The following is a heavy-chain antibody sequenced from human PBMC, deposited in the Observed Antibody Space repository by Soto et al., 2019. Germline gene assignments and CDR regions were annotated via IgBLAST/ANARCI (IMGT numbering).Heavy chain of an antibody. CDR3: TKVRADYYDSSGPNY. V-gene: IGHV3-53*01. D-gene: IGHD3-22*01. Sequence: GGSLRLSCAASGFTVSSNYMSWVRQAPGKGLEWVSVIYSGGSTYYADSVKGRFTISRDNSKNTLYLQMNSLRAEDTAVYYCTKVRADYYDSSGPNYWGQGTLVTVSS. CDR2: IYSGGST. J-gene: IGHJ4*02. CDR1: GFTVSSNY.